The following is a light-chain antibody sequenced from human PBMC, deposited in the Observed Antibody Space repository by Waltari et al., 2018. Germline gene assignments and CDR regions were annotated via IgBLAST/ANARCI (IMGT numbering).Light chain of an antibody. J-gene: IGLJ3*02. CDR3: QSYDNDNVV. V-gene: IGLV6-57*03. CDR1: SASIGRSE. CDR2: EDY. Sequence: NFILTQTHSVSESPGKTVTISCTRSSASIGRSEVQWYQQRPGSAPTTVIYEDYQRPSGVPERFSGSIDSSSNSAYVTISGLKPEDEADYYCQSYDNDNVVFGGGTRLTVL.